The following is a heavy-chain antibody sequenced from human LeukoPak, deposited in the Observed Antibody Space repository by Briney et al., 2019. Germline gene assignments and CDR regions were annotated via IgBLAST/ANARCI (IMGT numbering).Heavy chain of an antibody. CDR1: GYTFTRYF. D-gene: IGHD6-13*01. V-gene: IGHV1-46*01. Sequence: ASVKVSCKASGYTFTRYFIHWVRQAPGQGVEWVGIINPSGGGTNYAQKFRGRVTMTRDTSTSTFYMELSSLKSEDTAVYYCARGLGIAEYNFDYWGQGTLVTVSS. CDR2: INPSGGGT. CDR3: ARGLGIAEYNFDY. J-gene: IGHJ4*02.